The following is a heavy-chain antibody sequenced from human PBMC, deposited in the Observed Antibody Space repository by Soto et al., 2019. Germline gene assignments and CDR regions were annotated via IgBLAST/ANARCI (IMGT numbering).Heavy chain of an antibody. CDR1: GFSISRDYY. V-gene: IGHV4-38-2*02. CDR2: VHHTGAT. CDR3: ERDRSGGSDTY. J-gene: IGHJ4*02. Sequence: SETLSLTCAVSGFSISRDYYWGWIRQPPGRGLEWIGNVHHTGATDYTPSLRTRVTISLDTSKNQFSLKLTSVTAADTAVYYCERDRSGGSDTYWGQRILVTVSS. D-gene: IGHD2-15*01.